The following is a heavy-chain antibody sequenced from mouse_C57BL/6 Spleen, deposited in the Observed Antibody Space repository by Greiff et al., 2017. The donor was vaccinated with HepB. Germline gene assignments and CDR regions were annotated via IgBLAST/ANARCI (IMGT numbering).Heavy chain of an antibody. CDR3: ARGEGFYYDYDLDFDY. CDR1: GYTFTSYW. Sequence: QVQLQQPGAELVKPGASVKMSCKASGYTFTSYWITWVKQRPGQGLEWIGDIYPGSGSTNYNEKFKSKATLTVDTSSSTAYMQLSSLTSEDSAVYYCARGEGFYYDYDLDFDYWGQGTTLTVSS. D-gene: IGHD2-4*01. J-gene: IGHJ2*01. V-gene: IGHV1-55*01. CDR2: IYPGSGST.